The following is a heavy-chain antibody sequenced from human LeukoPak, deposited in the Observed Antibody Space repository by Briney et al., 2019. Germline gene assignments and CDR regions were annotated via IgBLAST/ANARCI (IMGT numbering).Heavy chain of an antibody. Sequence: ASVKVSCKTSGDTFTDYYIHWVRQAPGQGLEWMGWINPNSGGTNYAQKFQGRVTMTRDTSISTAYMELSRLRSDDTAVYYCARSITTTRDAFDIWGQGTMVTVSS. J-gene: IGHJ3*02. CDR1: GDTFTDYY. CDR2: INPNSGGT. CDR3: ARSITTTRDAFDI. V-gene: IGHV1-2*02. D-gene: IGHD3-22*01.